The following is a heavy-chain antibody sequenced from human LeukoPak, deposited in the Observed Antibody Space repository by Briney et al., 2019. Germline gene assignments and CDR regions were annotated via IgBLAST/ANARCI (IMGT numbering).Heavy chain of an antibody. Sequence: EGSVKVSCKASGYTFTGYYMHWGRQAPGQGLEWMGWINPNSGGTNYAQKFQGRVTMTRDTSISTAYMELSRLRSDDTAVYYCASYSGLRLGELSLYLIDYWGQGTLVTVSS. CDR3: ASYSGLRLGELSLYLIDY. CDR1: GYTFTGYY. D-gene: IGHD3-16*02. CDR2: INPNSGGT. V-gene: IGHV1-2*02. J-gene: IGHJ4*02.